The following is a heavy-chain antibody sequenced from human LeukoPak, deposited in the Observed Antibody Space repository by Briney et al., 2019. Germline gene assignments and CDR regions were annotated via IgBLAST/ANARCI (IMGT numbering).Heavy chain of an antibody. CDR1: GYMFTGYY. CDR2: INPNSGGT. V-gene: IGHV1-2*02. Sequence: ASVKVSCKASGYMFTGYYMHWVRQAPGQGLEWMGWINPNSGGTNYAQKLQGRVTMTTDTSTSTAYMELRSLRSDDTAVYYCARDTLRRAAAGDYWGQGTLVTVSS. CDR3: ARDTLRRAAAGDY. J-gene: IGHJ4*02. D-gene: IGHD6-13*01.